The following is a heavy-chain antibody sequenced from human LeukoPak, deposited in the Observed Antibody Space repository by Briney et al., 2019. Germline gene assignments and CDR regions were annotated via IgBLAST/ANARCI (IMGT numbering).Heavy chain of an antibody. CDR2: INSDGYST. D-gene: IGHD2-15*01. Sequence: GGSLRLSCAASGFTFSRYWMHWVRQAPGKGLVWVSRINSDGYSTTYADFVKGRFTISRDNAKNTLYLQMNSLRAEDTAVYYCARDLRWSHYWYFDLWGRGTLVTVSS. CDR3: ARDLRWSHYWYFDL. J-gene: IGHJ2*01. V-gene: IGHV3-74*01. CDR1: GFTFSRYW.